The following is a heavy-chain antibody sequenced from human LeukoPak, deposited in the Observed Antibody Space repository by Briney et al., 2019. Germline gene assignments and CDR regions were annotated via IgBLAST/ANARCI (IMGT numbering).Heavy chain of an antibody. Sequence: ASVTVSFKASGYTFTGYYMHWVRQAPGQGLEWMGWINPNSGGTNYAQKFQGWVTMTRDTSISTAYMELSRLRSDDTAVYYCARSNSSSPFDYWGQGTLVTVSS. CDR2: INPNSGGT. D-gene: IGHD6-6*01. CDR3: ARSNSSSPFDY. V-gene: IGHV1-2*04. CDR1: GYTFTGYY. J-gene: IGHJ4*02.